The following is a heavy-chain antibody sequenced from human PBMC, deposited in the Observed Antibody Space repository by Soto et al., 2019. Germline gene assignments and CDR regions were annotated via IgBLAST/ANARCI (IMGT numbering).Heavy chain of an antibody. CDR3: ARDPSNYCGGDCYLIDP. Sequence: SVKVSCKASGGTFSSYTISWVRQAPGQGLEWMGRIIPILGIANYAQKFQGRVTITADKSTSTAYMELSSLRSEDTAVYYCARDPSNYCGGDCYLIDPCGQGTLVTVSS. D-gene: IGHD2-21*02. V-gene: IGHV1-69*04. J-gene: IGHJ5*02. CDR2: IIPILGIA. CDR1: GGTFSSYT.